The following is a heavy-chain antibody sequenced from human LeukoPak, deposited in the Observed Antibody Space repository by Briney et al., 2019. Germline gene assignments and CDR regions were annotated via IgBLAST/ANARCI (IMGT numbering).Heavy chain of an antibody. V-gene: IGHV3-11*01. J-gene: IGHJ4*02. Sequence: PGGSLRLSCAASGFTFSDYYMSWIRQAPGKGLEWVSYISSSGSTIYYADSVRGRFTISRDNSKNTLYLQMNSLRAEDTAVYYCARGGHSSAFFDYWGQGTLVTVSS. D-gene: IGHD3-22*01. CDR3: ARGGHSSAFFDY. CDR1: GFTFSDYY. CDR2: ISSSGSTI.